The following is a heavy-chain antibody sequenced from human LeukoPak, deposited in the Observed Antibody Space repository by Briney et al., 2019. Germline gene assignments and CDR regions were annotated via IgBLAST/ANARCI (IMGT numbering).Heavy chain of an antibody. Sequence: PSETLSLTCAVYGGSFSGYYWSWIRQPPGKGLEWIGEINHSGSTNYNPSLKSRVTISVATPKKQFSLRLTSVTAADTAVYYCARSGYAFGADAFDIWGQGAMVAVPS. CDR2: INHSGST. J-gene: IGHJ3*02. D-gene: IGHD3-16*01. CDR1: GGSFSGYY. V-gene: IGHV4-34*01. CDR3: ARSGYAFGADAFDI.